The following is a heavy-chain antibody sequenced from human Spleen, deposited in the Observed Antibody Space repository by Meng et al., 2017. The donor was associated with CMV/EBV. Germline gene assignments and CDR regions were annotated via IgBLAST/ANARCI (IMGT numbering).Heavy chain of an antibody. Sequence: SWSRQPPGQVLQSLGNIYLSRSPSYNPPFKRRLPISLGMSTTPVSLRLSSVTATDTAVYYCARGWRSVAHYDILTGAPGDWFDPWGQGTLVTVSS. D-gene: IGHD3-9*01. J-gene: IGHJ5*02. V-gene: IGHV4-30-4*08. CDR3: ARGWRSVAHYDILTGAPGDWFDP. CDR2: IYLSRSP.